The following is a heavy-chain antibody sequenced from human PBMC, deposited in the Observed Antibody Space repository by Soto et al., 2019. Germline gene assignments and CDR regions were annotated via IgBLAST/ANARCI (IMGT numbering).Heavy chain of an antibody. Sequence: SVKVSCKASGGTFSSYAMSWVRQAPGQGLEWMGGIIPIFGTANYAQKFQGRVTITADKSTSTAYMELSSLRSEDTAVYYCARQPFGDFWSGYPVYYYYGMDVWGQGTTVTVSS. CDR1: GGTFSSYA. V-gene: IGHV1-69*06. CDR2: IIPIFGTA. J-gene: IGHJ6*02. CDR3: ARQPFGDFWSGYPVYYYYGMDV. D-gene: IGHD3-3*01.